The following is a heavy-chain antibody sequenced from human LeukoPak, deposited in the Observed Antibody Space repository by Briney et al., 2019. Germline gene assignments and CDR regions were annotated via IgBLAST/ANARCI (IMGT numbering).Heavy chain of an antibody. CDR3: ARGTYYYDSSGYYDS. J-gene: IGHJ4*02. CDR1: GFTFSSYS. Sequence: GGSLRLSCAASGFTFSSYSMNWVRQAPGKGLEWVSSISSSSSYIYYADSVKGRFTISRDNAKNSLYLQMNSLRAEDTAVYYCARGTYYYDSSGYYDSWGQGTLVTVSS. V-gene: IGHV3-21*01. D-gene: IGHD3-22*01. CDR2: ISSSSSYI.